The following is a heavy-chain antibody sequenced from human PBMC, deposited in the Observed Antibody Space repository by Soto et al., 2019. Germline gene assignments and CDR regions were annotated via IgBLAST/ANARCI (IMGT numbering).Heavy chain of an antibody. CDR2: IYYSGST. J-gene: IGHJ5*02. Sequence: SETLSLTCTVSGGSISSGDYYWSWIRQLPGKGLEWIGYIYYSGSTYYNPSLKSRVTISVDTSKNQFSLKLSSVTAADTAVYYCARDSCSGGSCYHNWFDPWGQGTLVTVSS. CDR1: GGSISSGDYY. CDR3: ARDSCSGGSCYHNWFDP. D-gene: IGHD2-15*01. V-gene: IGHV4-30-4*01.